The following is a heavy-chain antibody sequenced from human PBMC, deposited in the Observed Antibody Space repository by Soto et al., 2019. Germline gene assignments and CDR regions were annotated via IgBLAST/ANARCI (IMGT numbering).Heavy chain of an antibody. Sequence: ASVKVSCKASGFTFTTYAMHWVRQAPGQRLEWMGWINTGNGNTKYSQNFQGRVTITRDTSANTAYMELSSLRSEDTAVYYCARDRGYFDYWGQGNLVTVSS. V-gene: IGHV1-3*04. J-gene: IGHJ4*02. D-gene: IGHD3-10*01. CDR2: INTGNGNT. CDR3: ARDRGYFDY. CDR1: GFTFTTYA.